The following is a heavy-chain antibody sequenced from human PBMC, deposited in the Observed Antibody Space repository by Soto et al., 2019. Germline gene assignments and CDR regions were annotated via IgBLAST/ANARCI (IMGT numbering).Heavy chain of an antibody. CDR2: IYYSGST. V-gene: IGHV4-31*03. CDR3: ARARRLVPAAIHQIDY. D-gene: IGHD2-2*01. J-gene: IGHJ4*02. CDR1: GGSISSGGYY. Sequence: QVQLQESGPGLVKPSQTLSLTCTVSGGSISSGGYYWSWIRQHPGKGLEWIGYIYYSGSTYYNPSLKSRVTISVDTSKNQFSLKLSSVTAADTAVYYCARARRLVPAAIHQIDYWGQGTLVTVSS.